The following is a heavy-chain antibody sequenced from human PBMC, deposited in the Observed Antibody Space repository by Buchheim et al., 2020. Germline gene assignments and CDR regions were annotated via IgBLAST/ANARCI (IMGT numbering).Heavy chain of an antibody. CDR3: ARRLRSSYGMDV. CDR1: GGSFSGYY. Sequence: QVQLRQWGAGLLKPSETLSLTCAVYGGSFSGYYWTWIRQPPGKGLEWIGEINHSGSTNYNPSLKSRVTISVDTSKNQFSLKLSSVTAADTAVYYCARRLRSSYGMDVWGQGTT. J-gene: IGHJ6*02. CDR2: INHSGST. V-gene: IGHV4-34*01. D-gene: IGHD3-3*01.